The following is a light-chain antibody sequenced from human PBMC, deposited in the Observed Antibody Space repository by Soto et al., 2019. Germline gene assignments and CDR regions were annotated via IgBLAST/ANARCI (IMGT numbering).Light chain of an antibody. J-gene: IGKJ3*01. CDR1: QSVSSN. Sequence: EMVMTQSPATLSVSPGERATLSCRASQSVSSNLAWYQQKPGQAHRLLIYGASTRATGIPARISGSGCGTELTLTMSRLQSDYFTVYNCQPYNNCRTFGPGTKVHIK. CDR3: QPYNNCRT. V-gene: IGKV3-15*01. CDR2: GAS.